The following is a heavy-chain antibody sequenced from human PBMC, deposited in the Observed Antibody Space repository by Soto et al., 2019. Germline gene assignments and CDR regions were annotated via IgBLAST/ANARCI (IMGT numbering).Heavy chain of an antibody. CDR1: GGTFSSYA. V-gene: IGHV1-69*01. D-gene: IGHD2-2*01. J-gene: IGHJ6*02. CDR3: ARFQGSSTSLEMYYYFYYGMDV. Sequence: QVQLVQSGAEVKKPGSSVKVSCKASGGTFSSYAISWVRQAPGQGLEWMGGIIPISGTANYAQKFQGRVTMTADGSTSTAYMELSSLRSAYTAVYYCARFQGSSTSLEMYYYFYYGMDVWGQWTTVTVSS. CDR2: IIPISGTA.